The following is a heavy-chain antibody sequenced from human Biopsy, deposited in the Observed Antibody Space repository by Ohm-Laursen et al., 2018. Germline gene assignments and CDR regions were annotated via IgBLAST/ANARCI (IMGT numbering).Heavy chain of an antibody. V-gene: IGHV4-59*01. CDR1: GGSISSDY. J-gene: IGHJ6*02. D-gene: IGHD2/OR15-2a*01. CDR2: IYYSGST. Sequence: SETLSLTCTVSGGSISSDYWSWIRQTPGKGLEWIGYIYYSGSTNYNPSLKRRVTISVDTSKNQFSLRLNSVAAADTAVYYCARATNSTGWPRYYFYGMDVWGQGTTVTVSS. CDR3: ARATNSTGWPRYYFYGMDV.